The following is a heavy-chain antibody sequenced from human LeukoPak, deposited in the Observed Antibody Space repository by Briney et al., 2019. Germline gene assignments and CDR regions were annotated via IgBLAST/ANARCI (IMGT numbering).Heavy chain of an antibody. D-gene: IGHD3-3*01. CDR1: GFTFSTYT. CDR3: ARDYMSGGTGFWDY. J-gene: IGHJ4*02. CDR2: ISFDGTDK. V-gene: IGHV3-30*09. Sequence: GRSLRLSCAASGFTFSTYTIHWVRQAPGKGLEWVARISFDGTDKTYVDSVQGRFGLSRDNSKNTVYLQMNSLRPDDTAIYYCARDYMSGGTGFWDYWGQGTLVTVPS.